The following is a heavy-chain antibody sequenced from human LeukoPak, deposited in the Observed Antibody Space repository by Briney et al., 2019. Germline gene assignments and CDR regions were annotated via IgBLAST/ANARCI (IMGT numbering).Heavy chain of an antibody. CDR3: XXXXYSSSWGKGFDP. CDR1: GGSISSSSYY. J-gene: IGHJ5*02. D-gene: IGHD6-13*01. Sequence: SETLSLTCTVSGGSISSSSYYWGWIRQPPGKGLEWIGSIYYSGSTYYNPSLKSRVTISVDTSKNQFSLKLSSVTAADTAVYXXXXXXYSSSWGKGFDPWGQGTLVTVSS. CDR2: IYYSGST. V-gene: IGHV4-39*03.